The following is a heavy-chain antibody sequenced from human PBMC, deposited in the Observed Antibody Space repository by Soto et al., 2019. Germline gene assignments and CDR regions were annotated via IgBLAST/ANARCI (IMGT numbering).Heavy chain of an antibody. Sequence: GGSLRLSCAASGFTFSSYAMSWVRQAPGKGLEWVSAISGSGGSTYYADSVKGRFTISRDNSKNTLYLQMNSLRAEDTAVYYCAKDSSLRYGSVVFDAFDIWGQGTMVTVSS. CDR1: GFTFSSYA. V-gene: IGHV3-23*01. CDR2: ISGSGGST. D-gene: IGHD6-19*01. J-gene: IGHJ3*02. CDR3: AKDSSLRYGSVVFDAFDI.